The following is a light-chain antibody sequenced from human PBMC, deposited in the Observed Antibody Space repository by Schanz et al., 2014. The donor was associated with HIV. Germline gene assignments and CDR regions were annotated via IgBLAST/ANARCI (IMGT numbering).Light chain of an antibody. V-gene: IGLV2-14*01. J-gene: IGLJ2*01. Sequence: QSALTQPPSASGSPGQSVTISCTGTSSDVGGYNYVSWYQQHPGKAPKLMIYEVSKRPSGVSNRFSGSKSGNTASLTISGLQAEDEADYYCCSYTSSDTLVFGGGTKLTVL. CDR2: EVS. CDR3: CSYTSSDTLV. CDR1: SSDVGGYNY.